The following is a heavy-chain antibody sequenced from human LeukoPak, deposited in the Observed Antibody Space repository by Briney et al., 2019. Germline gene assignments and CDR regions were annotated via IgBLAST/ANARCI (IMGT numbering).Heavy chain of an antibody. CDR1: GGTFSSYG. CDR2: ISAYNGNT. V-gene: IGHV1-18*01. Sequence: GASVKVSCKASGGTFSSYGISWVRQAPGQGLEWMGWISAYNGNTNYAQKLQGRVTMTTDTSTSTAYMELRSLRSDDTAVYYCARVSGYYGSGGIDYWGQGTLVTVSS. D-gene: IGHD3-10*01. CDR3: ARVSGYYGSGGIDY. J-gene: IGHJ4*02.